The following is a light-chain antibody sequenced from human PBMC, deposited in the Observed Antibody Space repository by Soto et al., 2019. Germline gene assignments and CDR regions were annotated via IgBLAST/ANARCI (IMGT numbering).Light chain of an antibody. CDR3: QSYDSSLTTFV. V-gene: IGLV1-40*01. J-gene: IGLJ1*01. CDR1: SSNIGAEYD. Sequence: QSVLTQPPSVSGAPRQRVAISCTGSSSNIGAEYDVHWYQQLPGTAPKRLIYGDNNRPSGVPDRFSGSKSGTSASLAITGLQPEDEADYYCQSYDSSLTTFVFGTGTKVTVL. CDR2: GDN.